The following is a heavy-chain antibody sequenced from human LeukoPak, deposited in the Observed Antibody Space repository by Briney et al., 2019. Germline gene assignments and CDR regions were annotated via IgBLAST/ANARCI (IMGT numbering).Heavy chain of an antibody. Sequence: SAKVFCKASGGTFSSYAISWVRQAPGQGLEWMGRIIPILGIANYAQKFQGRVTITADRSTSTAYMELSSLRSEDTAVYYCARDLEDYYYGMDVWGQGTTVTVSS. J-gene: IGHJ6*02. CDR3: ARDLEDYYYGMDV. CDR2: IIPILGIA. V-gene: IGHV1-69*04. CDR1: GGTFSSYA. D-gene: IGHD5-24*01.